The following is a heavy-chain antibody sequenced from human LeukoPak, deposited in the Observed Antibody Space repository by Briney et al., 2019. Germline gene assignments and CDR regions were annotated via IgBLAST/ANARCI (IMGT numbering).Heavy chain of an antibody. V-gene: IGHV3-21*01. Sequence: GGSLRLSCATFGLIFNDYSINWVRQAPGKGLEWVSSVSHSIGSIKYADSVKGRFTISRDNSKNSLYLQMNSLRAEDTAVYYCALTDYDILTGYYHHWGQGTLVTVSS. J-gene: IGHJ5*02. CDR3: ALTDYDILTGYYHH. D-gene: IGHD3-9*01. CDR1: GLIFNDYS. CDR2: VSHSIGSI.